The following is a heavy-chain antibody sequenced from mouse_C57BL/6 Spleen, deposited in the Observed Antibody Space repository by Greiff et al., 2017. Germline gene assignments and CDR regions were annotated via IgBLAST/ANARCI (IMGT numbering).Heavy chain of an antibody. J-gene: IGHJ3*01. CDR3: TREAHSNFAY. CDR2: ISSGGDYI. CDR1: GFTFSSYA. V-gene: IGHV5-9-1*02. D-gene: IGHD2-5*01. Sequence: EVMLVESGEGLVKPGGSLKLSCAASGFTFSSYAMSWVRQTPEKRLEWVAYISSGGDYIYYADTVKGRFTISRDNARNTLYLQMSSLKSEDTAMYYCTREAHSNFAYWGQGTLVTVSA.